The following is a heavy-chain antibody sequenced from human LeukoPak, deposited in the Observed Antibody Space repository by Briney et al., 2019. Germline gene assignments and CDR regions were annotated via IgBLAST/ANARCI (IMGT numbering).Heavy chain of an antibody. V-gene: IGHV3-7*01. CDR2: IKQDGSEK. Sequence: GGSLRLSCAASGFTFSDYYMSWVRQAPGKGLEWVANIKQDGSEKYYVDSVKGRFTISRDNAKNSLYLQMNSLRAEDTAVYYCARAGGMTTVTPSYWGQGTLVTVSS. J-gene: IGHJ4*02. CDR3: ARAGGMTTVTPSY. D-gene: IGHD4-17*01. CDR1: GFTFSDYY.